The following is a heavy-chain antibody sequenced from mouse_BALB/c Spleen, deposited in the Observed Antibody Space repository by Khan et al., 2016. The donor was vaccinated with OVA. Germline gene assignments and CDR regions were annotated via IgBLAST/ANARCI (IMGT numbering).Heavy chain of an antibody. D-gene: IGHD1-1*01. J-gene: IGHJ2*01. CDR3: TRDRNYYGSSFYFDY. CDR2: ITSGGSYT. Sequence: EVELVESGGGLVKPGGSLRLSCEASGFTFSSYSMSWVRQTPEKRLEWVATITSGGSYTYYPDSVQGRFTISRDNAKNTLYLQMSSLKSEDTAIYYCTRDRNYYGSSFYFDYWGQGTTLTGSS. V-gene: IGHV5-6-4*01. CDR1: GFTFSSYS.